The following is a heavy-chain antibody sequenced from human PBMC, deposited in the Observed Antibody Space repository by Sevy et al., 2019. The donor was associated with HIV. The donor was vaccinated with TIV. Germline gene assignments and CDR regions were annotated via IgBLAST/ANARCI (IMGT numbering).Heavy chain of an antibody. Sequence: GGSLRLSCAASGFTFSNAWMSWVRQAPGKGLEWVGRIKSKTEGATRDFAAPVKGRLLISRDDSRNTVYLQMNGLKTGDTAVYYCTAGVGASDFDYWGQGTLVTVSS. J-gene: IGHJ4*02. CDR2: IKSKTEGATR. CDR1: GFTFSNAW. CDR3: TAGVGASDFDY. D-gene: IGHD1-26*01. V-gene: IGHV3-15*01.